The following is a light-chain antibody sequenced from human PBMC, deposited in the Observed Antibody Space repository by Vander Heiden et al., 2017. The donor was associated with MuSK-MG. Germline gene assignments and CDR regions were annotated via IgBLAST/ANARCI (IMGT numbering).Light chain of an antibody. J-gene: IGKJ1*01. CDR1: QVIRDA. V-gene: IGKV1-NL1*01. CDR2: GGS. CDR3: QQYLTAPRT. Sequence: TRMPHPPSSLAASVGDTVNVSCRASQVIRDALVWYQQRPGAVPKLLIYGGSKLQVGVPSRFRGSGSGADYTLTISDLQPEDFATYYCQQYLTAPRTFGQGTKVDIK.